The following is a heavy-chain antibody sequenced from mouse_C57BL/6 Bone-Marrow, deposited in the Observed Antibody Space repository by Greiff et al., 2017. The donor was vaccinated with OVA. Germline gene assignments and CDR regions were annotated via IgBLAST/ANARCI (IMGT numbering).Heavy chain of an antibody. V-gene: IGHV2-2*01. D-gene: IGHD2-3*01. CDR3: ARWLLLLYAMDY. CDR2: IWSGGST. Sequence: VHLVESGPGLVQPSQSLSITCTVSGFSLTSYGVHWVRQSPGKGLEWLGVIWSGGSTDYNAAFISRLSISKDKSKSQVFFKMNSLQADDTAIYYCARWLLLLYAMDYWGQGTSVTVSS. CDR1: GFSLTSYG. J-gene: IGHJ4*01.